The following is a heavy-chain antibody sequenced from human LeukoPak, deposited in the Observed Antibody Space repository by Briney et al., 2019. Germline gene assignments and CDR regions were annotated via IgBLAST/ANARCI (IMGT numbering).Heavy chain of an antibody. Sequence: SETLSLTCTVSGGSISSSNYYWGWIRQPPGKGLEWIGSIYYSGSTYYNPSLKSRVTISVDTSKDQFSLKLSSVTAADTDVYYCARVAAGTDYYYYYYMDVWGKGTTVTVSS. CDR2: IYYSGST. J-gene: IGHJ6*03. V-gene: IGHV4-39*07. CDR1: GGSISSSNYY. CDR3: ARVAAGTDYYYYYYMDV. D-gene: IGHD6-13*01.